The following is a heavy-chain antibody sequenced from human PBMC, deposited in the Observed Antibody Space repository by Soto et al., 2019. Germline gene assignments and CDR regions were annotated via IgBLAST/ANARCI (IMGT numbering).Heavy chain of an antibody. Sequence: PGESLKISCNTSGSSFTNYWISWVRHVPGKGLEWMGNIDPVDSYVNYSPSFQGHVTFSVDTSISTAFLHWSSLQASDSATYFCARIESIARNWFDPWGQGTLVTVSS. V-gene: IGHV5-10-1*01. CDR3: ARIESIARNWFDP. CDR1: GSSFTNYW. CDR2: IDPVDSYV. J-gene: IGHJ5*02. D-gene: IGHD6-13*01.